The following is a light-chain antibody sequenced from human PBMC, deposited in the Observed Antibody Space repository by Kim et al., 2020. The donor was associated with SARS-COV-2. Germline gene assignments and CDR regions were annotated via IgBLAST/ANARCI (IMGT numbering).Light chain of an antibody. CDR2: GAS. Sequence: SPGERATLACRASQSVSSIYLAWYQQKPGQAPRLLIYGASSRATGIPDRFSGSRSGTNFTITITRLEPEDFAVYYCQQYSSSPATFGQETKVDIK. CDR3: QQYSSSPAT. CDR1: QSVSSIY. J-gene: IGKJ1*01. V-gene: IGKV3-20*01.